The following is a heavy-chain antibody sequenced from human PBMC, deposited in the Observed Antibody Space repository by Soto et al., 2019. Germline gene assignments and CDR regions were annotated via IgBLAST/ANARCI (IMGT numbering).Heavy chain of an antibody. V-gene: IGHV4-39*01. CDR2: IKYSGTT. J-gene: IGHJ6*02. D-gene: IGHD3-22*01. CDR1: GGSISRSRGH. Sequence: SETLSLTCTVSGGSISRSRGHWGWIRQPPGKGLEWIASIKYSGTTFYNPSLKSRVTLSVDTSKNQFALKLSSVTAADTAVYYCARRLYYDSSGFEGGGMDVWGQGTTVTVSS. CDR3: ARRLYYDSSGFEGGGMDV.